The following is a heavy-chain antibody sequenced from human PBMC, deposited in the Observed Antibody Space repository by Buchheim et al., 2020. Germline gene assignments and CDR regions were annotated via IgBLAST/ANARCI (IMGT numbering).Heavy chain of an antibody. CDR2: ISYDGRNK. CDR1: GFTFSSYV. Sequence: QVQLVESGGGVVQPGRSLRLSCAASGFTFSSYVMHWVRQAPGKGLEWVSVISYDGRNKYYADSVKGRFTVSSDNSTHTLYLQMNSLRAEDTAVYYCAKRPLYSSGVDYWGQGTL. V-gene: IGHV3-30*18. CDR3: AKRPLYSSGVDY. D-gene: IGHD6-19*01. J-gene: IGHJ4*02.